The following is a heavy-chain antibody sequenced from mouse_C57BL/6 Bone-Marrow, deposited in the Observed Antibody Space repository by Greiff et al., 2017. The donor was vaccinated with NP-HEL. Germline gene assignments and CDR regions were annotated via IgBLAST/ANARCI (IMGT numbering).Heavy chain of an antibody. CDR2: INYDGSST. Sequence: EVQRVESEGGLVQPGSSMKLSCTASGFTFSDYYMAWVRQVPEKGLEWVANINYDGSSTYYLDSLKGRSTFSRDNAKNILYLQMSSLKSEDTATYYCAREGGLRRRTYAMDYWGQGTSVTVSS. J-gene: IGHJ4*01. V-gene: IGHV5-16*01. D-gene: IGHD2-4*01. CDR3: AREGGLRRRTYAMDY. CDR1: GFTFSDYY.